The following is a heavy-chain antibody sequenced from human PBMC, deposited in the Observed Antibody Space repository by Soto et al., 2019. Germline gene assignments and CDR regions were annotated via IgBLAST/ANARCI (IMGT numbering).Heavy chain of an antibody. CDR1: GFTFSTYW. J-gene: IGHJ4*02. D-gene: IGHD3-16*01. Sequence: EVQLVESGGGLVQPGGSLRLSCAASGFTFSTYWMTWVRQPPGKGLEWVANMDQDGSETYYVDSVRGRFTVSRDNAKNCLYLQMNSLRVEDTAVYYCVCGGNFFIYWGQGTLVTVSP. CDR2: MDQDGSET. CDR3: VCGGNFFIY. V-gene: IGHV3-7*01.